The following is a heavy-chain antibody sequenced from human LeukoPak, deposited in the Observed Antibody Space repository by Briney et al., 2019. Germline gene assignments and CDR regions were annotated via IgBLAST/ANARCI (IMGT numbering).Heavy chain of an antibody. D-gene: IGHD7-27*01. V-gene: IGHV1-8*01. Sequence: ASVKVSCKASGYTFTSHDINWVRQATGQGLEWMGWMSPNSGDTGYAQKFQGRVAMTSDSSISTAYMELSSLRSEDTAIYYCVRTPPNWGFDYWGQGTLVTVSS. CDR1: GYTFTSHD. J-gene: IGHJ4*02. CDR2: MSPNSGDT. CDR3: VRTPPNWGFDY.